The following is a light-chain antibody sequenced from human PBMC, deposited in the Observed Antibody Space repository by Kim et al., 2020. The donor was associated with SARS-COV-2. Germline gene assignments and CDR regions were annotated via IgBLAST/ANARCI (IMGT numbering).Light chain of an antibody. CDR1: SGGIASNY. CDR3: QSYDRTNVV. J-gene: IGLJ3*02. Sequence: GRTITIACTRSSGGIASNYVQWYQQRPGSAPTIVIYEANERPSGVPDRFSGSIDSSSDSASLTISGLKTEDEADYYCQSYDRTNVVFGGGTKLTVL. CDR2: EAN. V-gene: IGLV6-57*03.